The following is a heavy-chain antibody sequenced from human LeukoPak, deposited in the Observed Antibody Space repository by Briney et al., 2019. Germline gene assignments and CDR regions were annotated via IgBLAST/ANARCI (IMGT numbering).Heavy chain of an antibody. D-gene: IGHD3-22*01. CDR1: RFTFTSYY. CDR2: INPSGGST. Sequence: GASVKVSCKASRFTFTSYYMHWVRQAPGQGLEWMGIINPSGGSTSYAQKFQGRVTMTSDTSTSTVYMELSSLRSEDTAVYYCARVAYYDSSGYPHGFDPWGQGTLVTVSS. V-gene: IGHV1-46*01. J-gene: IGHJ5*02. CDR3: ARVAYYDSSGYPHGFDP.